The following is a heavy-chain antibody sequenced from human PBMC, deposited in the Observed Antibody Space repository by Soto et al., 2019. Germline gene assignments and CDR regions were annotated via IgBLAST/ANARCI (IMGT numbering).Heavy chain of an antibody. D-gene: IGHD2-2*01. CDR1: GGSISSSSYY. CDR3: ARDCSSTSCYPT. J-gene: IGHJ5*02. Sequence: SETLSLTCTVSGGSISSSSYYWGWILQPPGKGLEWILSIYYIGSTYYNPSLKSRVTISVDTSKNQFSLKLSSVTAADTAVYYCARDCSSTSCYPTWGQGTLVTVSS. CDR2: IYYIGST. V-gene: IGHV4-39*07.